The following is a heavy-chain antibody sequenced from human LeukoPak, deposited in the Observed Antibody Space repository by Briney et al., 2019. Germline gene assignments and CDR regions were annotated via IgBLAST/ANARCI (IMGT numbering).Heavy chain of an antibody. CDR1: GGSISSYY. V-gene: IGHV4-59*01. D-gene: IGHD5-24*01. Sequence: SETLSLTCTVSGGSISSYYWSWIRQPPGKGLEWIGYIYYSGSTNYNPSLKSRVTISVDTSKNQFSLKLSSVTAADTAVYYCAREMATISGGAFDIWGQGIMVTVS. CDR3: AREMATISGGAFDI. CDR2: IYYSGST. J-gene: IGHJ3*02.